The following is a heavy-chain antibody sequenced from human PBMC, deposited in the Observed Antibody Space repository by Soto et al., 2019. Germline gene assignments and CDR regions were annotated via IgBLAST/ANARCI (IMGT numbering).Heavy chain of an antibody. D-gene: IGHD6-13*01. CDR2: VYNSGST. CDR3: ARYRREAVAGYTLDN. J-gene: IGHJ4*02. V-gene: IGHV4-59*01. Sequence: WETLSLTCTVSGGSISSNYWTWIRQPPGKGLEWIGYVYNSGSTNYNPSLKSRVTISEDTSKSQFSLKVNSMTAADTAVYYCARYRREAVAGYTLDNWGQGILVTVSS. CDR1: GGSISSNY.